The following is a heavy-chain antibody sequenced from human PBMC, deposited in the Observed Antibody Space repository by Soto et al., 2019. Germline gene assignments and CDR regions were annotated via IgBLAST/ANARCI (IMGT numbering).Heavy chain of an antibody. CDR2: LSASGGSA. J-gene: IGHJ4*02. V-gene: IGHV3-23*01. CDR3: AKSSPIDY. CDR1: GFTFSSYA. Sequence: EVQLLESGGGLVQPGGSLRLSCTASGFTFSSYAMSWVRQAPGKGLEGVSTLSASGGSAYYADSVKGRFTISRDNSKNTLYLQMNSLRAEDPAVYYCAKSSPIDYWGQGTLVTVSS.